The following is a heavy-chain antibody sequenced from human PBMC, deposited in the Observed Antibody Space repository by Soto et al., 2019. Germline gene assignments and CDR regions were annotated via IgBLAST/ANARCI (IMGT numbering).Heavy chain of an antibody. Sequence: EVQLLESGGGMVQPGGSLTLSCAASGFTLRDYAMSWVRQAPGKGLEWVAAISNSGSTTYYADSVEGRFTISRDNSKNTLYLQMNSLRAEDTAIYYCAKDQRGEVQLLPGYFDCWGQGALVTVSS. J-gene: IGHJ4*02. V-gene: IGHV3-23*05. CDR1: GFTLRDYA. CDR2: ISNSGSTT. D-gene: IGHD3-10*01. CDR3: AKDQRGEVQLLPGYFDC.